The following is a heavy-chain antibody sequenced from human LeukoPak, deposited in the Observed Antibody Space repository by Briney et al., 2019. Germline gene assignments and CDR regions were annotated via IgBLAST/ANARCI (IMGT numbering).Heavy chain of an antibody. CDR2: INPDSGGT. CDR3: ARDAYYGSGSYPY. V-gene: IGHV1-2*02. D-gene: IGHD3-10*01. Sequence: ASVKVSCKASGYTFIDYYIHWVRQAPGQGLEWMGWINPDSGGTKYAQKFQGRVTMTRDTSISTAYMELSRLRSDDTAVCYCARDAYYGSGSYPYWGQGTLVTVSS. CDR1: GYTFIDYY. J-gene: IGHJ4*02.